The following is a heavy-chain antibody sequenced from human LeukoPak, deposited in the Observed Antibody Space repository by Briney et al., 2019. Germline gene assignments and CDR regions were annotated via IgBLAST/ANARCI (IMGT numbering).Heavy chain of an antibody. CDR3: VKDSGWRAPTLDY. J-gene: IGHJ4*02. V-gene: IGHV3-64D*06. CDR2: ISSNGGST. D-gene: IGHD6-19*01. CDR1: GFTFSSYA. Sequence: GGSLRLSCSASGFTFSSYAMHWVRQAPGKGLEYVSAISSNGGSTYYADSVKGRFTISRDNSKNTLYLQMSSLRAVDTAVYYCVKDSGWRAPTLDYWGQGTLVTVSS.